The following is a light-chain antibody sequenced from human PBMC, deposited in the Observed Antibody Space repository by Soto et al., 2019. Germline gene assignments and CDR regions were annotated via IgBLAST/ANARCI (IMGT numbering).Light chain of an antibody. Sequence: DIQMTQSPSTLSASVGDRVTITCRASQSISSWLAWYQQTPGKAPKFLIYNASSLESGVPSRFSGSGSGTEFTLTISSLQPDDFAIYYCQQYSSYPLTFGGGTKVDIK. V-gene: IGKV1-5*01. J-gene: IGKJ4*01. CDR2: NAS. CDR1: QSISSW. CDR3: QQYSSYPLT.